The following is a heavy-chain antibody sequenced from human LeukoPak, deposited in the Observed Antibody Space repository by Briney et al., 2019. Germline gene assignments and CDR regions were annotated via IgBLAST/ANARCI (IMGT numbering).Heavy chain of an antibody. Sequence: SQTLSLTCTVSGGSISSGSYYWSSIRQPAGKGLEWIGRIYTSGSTNYNPSLKSRVTISVDTSKNQFSLKLSSVTAADTAVYYCARDVAADKFDYWGQGTLVTVSS. CDR1: GGSISSGSYY. CDR2: IYTSGST. CDR3: ARDVAADKFDY. D-gene: IGHD6-19*01. J-gene: IGHJ4*02. V-gene: IGHV4-61*02.